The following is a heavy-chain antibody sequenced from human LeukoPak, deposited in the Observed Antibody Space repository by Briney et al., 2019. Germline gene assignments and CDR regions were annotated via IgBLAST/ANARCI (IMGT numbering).Heavy chain of an antibody. D-gene: IGHD3-22*01. J-gene: IGHJ4*02. CDR2: INQDGSEK. Sequence: GGSLRLSCAAPQFTFSSYWMSWVRQAPGKGLEWVANINQDGSEKYYVDSVKGRFTISRDNAKNSLYLQMNSLRAEDTAVYYCARDKSVYYDTSGSRFDYWGQGTLVTVSS. V-gene: IGHV3-7*01. CDR3: ARDKSVYYDTSGSRFDY. CDR1: QFTFSSYW.